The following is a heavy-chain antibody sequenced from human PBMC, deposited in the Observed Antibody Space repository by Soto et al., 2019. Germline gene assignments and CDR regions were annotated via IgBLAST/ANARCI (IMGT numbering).Heavy chain of an antibody. CDR3: AKPSSGWYHFDY. CDR2: ISSTGSSE. Sequence: QVQLVESGGGVVQPGRPLRLSCATSGFTFSSHGMHWVRQAPGKGLEWVALISSTGSSEYYADSVKGRFTISRDNSKNTLYLQMNSLRPEDTAVYYCAKPSSGWYHFDYWGQGTLVTVSS. CDR1: GFTFSSHG. J-gene: IGHJ4*02. D-gene: IGHD6-19*01. V-gene: IGHV3-30*18.